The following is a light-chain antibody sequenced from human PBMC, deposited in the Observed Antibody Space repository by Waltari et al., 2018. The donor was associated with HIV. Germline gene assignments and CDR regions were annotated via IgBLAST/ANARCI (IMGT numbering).Light chain of an antibody. J-gene: IGLJ3*02. Sequence: QSALTQPASMSGSPGQSITISCTGPSSNVNDYNHVSWYQHHPDKAPKVIIYEVTRRPSGVSNRFSGSKSGNTASLTISGLLPEDEAEYFCVSYISSSTPEFGGGTKLTVL. CDR3: VSYISSSTPE. V-gene: IGLV2-14*01. CDR1: SSNVNDYNH. CDR2: EVT.